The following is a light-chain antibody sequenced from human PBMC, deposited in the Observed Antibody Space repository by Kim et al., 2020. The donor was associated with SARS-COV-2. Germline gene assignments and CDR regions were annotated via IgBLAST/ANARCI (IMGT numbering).Light chain of an antibody. J-gene: IGKJ4*01. Sequence: PRERPTISCRTSQSVTNNLSWYQQKPGRAPRLVIYVASTRSTGVPARFIGSGSVTEFTLTISNLQSEYFALYYCQQYNDWPPLTFGGGTKVDIK. CDR3: QQYNDWPPLT. CDR1: QSVTNN. CDR2: VAS. V-gene: IGKV3-15*01.